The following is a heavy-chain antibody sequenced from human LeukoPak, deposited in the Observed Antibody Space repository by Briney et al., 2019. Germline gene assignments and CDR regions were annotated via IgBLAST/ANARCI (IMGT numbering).Heavy chain of an antibody. CDR1: GFIFSSYG. CDR2: TRYDGSNK. D-gene: IGHD1-26*01. J-gene: IGHJ4*02. Sequence: GGSLRLSCAASGFIFSSYGMHWVRKAPGKGLEWVAFTRYDGSNKYYADSVKGRFTISRDNSKNTLYLQMNSLGAEDTAVYHCAKDRSGSYSQGLDYWGQGTLVTVSS. V-gene: IGHV3-30*02. CDR3: AKDRSGSYSQGLDY.